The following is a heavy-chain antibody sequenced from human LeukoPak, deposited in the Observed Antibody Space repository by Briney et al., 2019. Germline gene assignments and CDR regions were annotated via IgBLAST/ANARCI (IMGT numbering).Heavy chain of an antibody. J-gene: IGHJ4*02. CDR2: IYRDGSI. Sequence: PGGSLRLSCAASGSTVSSNYMSWVRQAPGKGLEWVSVIYRDGSIYYAESVKGRFTISRDYSKNTLYLQMNSLRAEDTAVYYCAKGRGNDFSAELDYWGQGTLVTVSS. CDR1: GSTVSSNY. CDR3: AKGRGNDFSAELDY. V-gene: IGHV3-53*01. D-gene: IGHD3/OR15-3a*01.